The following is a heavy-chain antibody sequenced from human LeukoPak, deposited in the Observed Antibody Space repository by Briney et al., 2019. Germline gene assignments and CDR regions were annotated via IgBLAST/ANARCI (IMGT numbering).Heavy chain of an antibody. V-gene: IGHV1-2*02. J-gene: IGHJ5*02. D-gene: IGHD1-26*01. Sequence: ASVKVSCKASGYTFTGYYMHWVRQAPGQGLEWMGWINPNSGGTNYAQKLQGRVTMTTDTSTSTAYMELRSLRSDDTAVYYCARDLSGLNGGWFDPWGQGTLVTVSS. CDR1: GYTFTGYY. CDR3: ARDLSGLNGGWFDP. CDR2: INPNSGGT.